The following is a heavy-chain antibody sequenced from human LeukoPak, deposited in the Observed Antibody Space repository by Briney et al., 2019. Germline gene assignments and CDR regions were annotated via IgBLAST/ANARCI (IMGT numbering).Heavy chain of an antibody. CDR3: AKDPVSGWKPGAFNI. V-gene: IGHV3-53*01. CDR2: IYSGGNT. D-gene: IGHD6-19*01. J-gene: IGHJ3*02. Sequence: GGSLRLSCAASGFPVRRNYMSWVRQVPGKGLEWVSIIYSGGNTYYADSVKGRFTISRDDSKNTLYLQMNSLRAEDTAVYYCAKDPVSGWKPGAFNIWGQGTMVTVSS. CDR1: GFPVRRNY.